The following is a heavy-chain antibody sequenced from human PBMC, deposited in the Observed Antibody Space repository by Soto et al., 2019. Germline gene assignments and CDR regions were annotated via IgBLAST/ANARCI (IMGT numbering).Heavy chain of an antibody. V-gene: IGHV4-34*01. D-gene: IGHD5-12*01. J-gene: IGHJ4*02. Sequence: QVQLQQWGAGPLKPSETLSLTCAVNGGSLTGYYWSWIRQPPGKGLEWIGEIKDGGSTNYSPSLRGXXTXSXXTANNQFARKLNSVTAADTAVYYCARGQEGIVATHWDQGALVTVSS. CDR2: IKDGGST. CDR3: ARGQEGIVATH. CDR1: GGSLTGYY.